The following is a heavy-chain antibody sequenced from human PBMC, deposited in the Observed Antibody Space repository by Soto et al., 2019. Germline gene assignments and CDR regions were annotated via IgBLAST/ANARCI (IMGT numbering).Heavy chain of an antibody. CDR3: ARGRYCLTGRCFPNWFDS. CDR2: IYHSGNT. Sequence: LSLTCTVSGGSITTGGSYWSWIRQHPGKGLEWIGNIYHSGNTYYNPSFESRVAISVDTSKSQFSLNVTSVTAADTAVYFCARGRYCLTGRCFPNWFDSWGQGALVTVSS. V-gene: IGHV4-30-4*08. CDR1: GGSITTGGSY. D-gene: IGHD7-27*01. J-gene: IGHJ5*01.